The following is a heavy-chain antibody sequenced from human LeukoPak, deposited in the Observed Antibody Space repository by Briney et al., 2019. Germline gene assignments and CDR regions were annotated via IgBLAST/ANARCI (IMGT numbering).Heavy chain of an antibody. J-gene: IGHJ4*02. D-gene: IGHD3-22*01. CDR2: ISGSGGFT. CDR1: GFTFSRHA. Sequence: GGFLRLSCTASGFTFSRHAMSWVRQAPGKGLEWVSGISGSGGFTYYADSVKGRFTISRDNSKNTLYLQMNSLRAEDTAVYYCATAYYYDSRGYVPLDYWGQGTLVTVSS. V-gene: IGHV3-23*01. CDR3: ATAYYYDSRGYVPLDY.